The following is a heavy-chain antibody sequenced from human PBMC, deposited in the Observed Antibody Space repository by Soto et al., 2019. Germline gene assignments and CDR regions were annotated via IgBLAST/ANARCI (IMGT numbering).Heavy chain of an antibody. D-gene: IGHD2-2*01. Sequence: PGGSLRVSCAACGFTVSSNYMSWVRQAPGKGLEWVSVIYSGGSTYYADSVKGRFTISRDNSKNTLYLQMNSLRAEDTAVYYCARDGCSSTSCPRQYYYYMDVWGKGTTVTVSS. CDR2: IYSGGST. V-gene: IGHV3-66*01. CDR1: GFTVSSNY. CDR3: ARDGCSSTSCPRQYYYYMDV. J-gene: IGHJ6*03.